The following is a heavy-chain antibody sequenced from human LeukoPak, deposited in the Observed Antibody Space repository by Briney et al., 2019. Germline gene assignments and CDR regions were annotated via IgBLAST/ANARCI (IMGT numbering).Heavy chain of an antibody. J-gene: IGHJ3*02. Sequence: SETLSLTCAVYGGSFSGYYWSWIRQPPGKGLEWIGEINHSGSTNYNPSLKSRVTISVDTSKNQFSLKLSSVTAADTAVYYCARGRDAFDIWGQGTMFTVSS. CDR3: ARGRDAFDI. CDR2: INHSGST. V-gene: IGHV4-34*01. CDR1: GGSFSGYY.